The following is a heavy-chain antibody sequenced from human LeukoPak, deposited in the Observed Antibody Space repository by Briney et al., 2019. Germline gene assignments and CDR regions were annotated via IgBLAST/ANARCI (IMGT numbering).Heavy chain of an antibody. Sequence: ASVKGSCKASGYTFTSYYMHWVRQAPGQGLEWMGIINPSGGSTSYAQKFQGRVTMTRDTSTSTVYMELSSLRSEDTAVYYCAREPPQWFGTNGDDYWGQGTLVTVSS. V-gene: IGHV1-46*01. CDR1: GYTFTSYY. D-gene: IGHD2-8*01. CDR2: INPSGGST. J-gene: IGHJ4*02. CDR3: AREPPQWFGTNGDDY.